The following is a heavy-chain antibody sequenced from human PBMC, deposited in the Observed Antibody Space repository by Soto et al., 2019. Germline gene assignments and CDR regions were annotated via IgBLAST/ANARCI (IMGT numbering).Heavy chain of an antibody. CDR3: ASTALHSNYYYYGMDV. J-gene: IGHJ6*02. CDR2: ISSSSSCT. CDR1: GFTFSSYS. Sequence: GGSLRLSCAASGFTFSSYSMNWVRQAPGKGLEWVSAISSSSSCTYYADSVKGRFTISRDNSKNTLYLQMNSLRAEDTAVYYCASTALHSNYYYYGMDVWGQGTTVTVSS. D-gene: IGHD4-4*01. V-gene: IGHV3-21*04.